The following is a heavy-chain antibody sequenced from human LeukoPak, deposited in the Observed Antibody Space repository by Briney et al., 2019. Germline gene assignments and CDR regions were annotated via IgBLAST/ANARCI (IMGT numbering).Heavy chain of an antibody. CDR3: AREDSSSWNNWFDP. D-gene: IGHD6-13*01. V-gene: IGHV4-61*08. CDR2: IYYSGST. Sequence: ASETLSLTCTVSGGSISSGDYYWSWIRQPPGKGLEWIGYIYYSGSTNYNPSLKSRVTISVDTSKNQFSLKLSSVTAADTAVYYCAREDSSSWNNWFDPWGQGTLVTVSS. J-gene: IGHJ5*02. CDR1: GGSISSGDYY.